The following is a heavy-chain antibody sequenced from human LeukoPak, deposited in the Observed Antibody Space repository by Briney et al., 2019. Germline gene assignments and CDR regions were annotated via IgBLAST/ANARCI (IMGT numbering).Heavy chain of an antibody. V-gene: IGHV1-8*01. CDR2: VHPNSGNT. Sequence: ASVKVSCKTSGYPFTTWEINWVRQAAGQGLEWMGWVHPNSGNTAYAQKFQGRVTMTRDTSISTAYMELSGLRFDDTAVYFCARGPLNDSWIQGTLVNGYS. J-gene: IGHJ5*01. CDR3: ARGPLNDS. CDR1: GYPFTTWE.